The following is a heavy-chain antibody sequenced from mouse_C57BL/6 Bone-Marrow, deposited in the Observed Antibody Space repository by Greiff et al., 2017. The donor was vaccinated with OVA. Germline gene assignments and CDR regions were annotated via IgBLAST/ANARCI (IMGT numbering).Heavy chain of an antibody. CDR2: IRSKSNNYAT. D-gene: IGHD2-3*01. CDR3: VRHRGLLKFAY. J-gene: IGHJ3*01. CDR1: GFSFNTYA. Sequence: DVMLVESGGGLVQPKGSLKLSFAASGFSFNTYAMNWVRQAPGKGLEWVARIRSKSNNYATYYADSVKDRFTISRDDSESMLYLQMNNLKTEDTAMYYCVRHRGLLKFAYWGQGTLVTVSA. V-gene: IGHV10-1*01.